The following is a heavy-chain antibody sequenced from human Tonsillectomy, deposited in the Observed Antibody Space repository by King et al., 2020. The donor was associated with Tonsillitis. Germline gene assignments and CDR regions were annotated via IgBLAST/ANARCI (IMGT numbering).Heavy chain of an antibody. CDR1: GFTFSSYS. J-gene: IGHJ4*02. Sequence: DVQLVESGGGLVKPGGSLRLSCAASGFTFSSYSMNWVRQAPGKGLEWVSSISGSATYIYYADSVKGRFTISRDNAKNSLYRQMNSLRAEDKAVYYCAREEGEGFDYWGQGTLVAVSS. CDR2: ISGSATYI. D-gene: IGHD3-16*01. V-gene: IGHV3-21*01. CDR3: AREEGEGFDY.